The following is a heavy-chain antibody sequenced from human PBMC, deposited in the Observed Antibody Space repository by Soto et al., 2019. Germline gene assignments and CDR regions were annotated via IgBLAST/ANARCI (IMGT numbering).Heavy chain of an antibody. CDR1: GGTCISYG. V-gene: IGHV3-33*01. CDR3: ARGSDIVATISDYYYGMDV. Sequence: VGSLRLSCAASGGTCISYGLHWVRQDPGKGLEWVAVIWYDGSNKYYADSVKGRFTISRDNSKNTLYLQMNSLRAEDTAVYYCARGSDIVATISDYYYGMDVWGQGTTVPVSS. J-gene: IGHJ6*02. CDR2: IWYDGSNK. D-gene: IGHD5-12*01.